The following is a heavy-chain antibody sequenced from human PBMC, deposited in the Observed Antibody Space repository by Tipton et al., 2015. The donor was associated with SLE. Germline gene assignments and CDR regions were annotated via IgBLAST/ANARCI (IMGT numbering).Heavy chain of an antibody. CDR2: MNPNSGNT. Sequence: QVQLVQSGAEVKKPGASVKVSCKASGYTFTSYDINWVRQATGQGLEWMGWMNPNSGNTGYAQKFQGRVTMTTDTSTSTAYMELRSLRSDDTAVYYCARDLLDDAFDIWGQGTMVTVSS. CDR3: ARDLLDDAFDI. J-gene: IGHJ3*02. D-gene: IGHD1-1*01. CDR1: GYTFTSYD. V-gene: IGHV1-8*01.